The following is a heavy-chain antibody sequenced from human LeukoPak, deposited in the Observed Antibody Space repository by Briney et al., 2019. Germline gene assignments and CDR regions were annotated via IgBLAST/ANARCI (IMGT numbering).Heavy chain of an antibody. CDR3: ARGGYCSGGYCYGLLY. J-gene: IGHJ4*02. D-gene: IGHD2-15*01. CDR2: IWYDGSNK. Sequence: GRSLRLSCAASGFTFSSYDMHWVRQAPGKGLEWVALIWYDGSNKYYADSVKGRFTISRDNSKNTLFLQMNSLRAEDTAVYYCARGGYCSGGYCYGLLYWGQGTLVTVSS. CDR1: GFTFSSYD. V-gene: IGHV3-33*01.